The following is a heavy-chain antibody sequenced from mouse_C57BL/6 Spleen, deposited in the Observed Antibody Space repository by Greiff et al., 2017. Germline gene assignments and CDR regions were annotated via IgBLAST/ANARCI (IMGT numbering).Heavy chain of an antibody. V-gene: IGHV5-9-1*02. D-gene: IGHD2-1*01. CDR3: TREGNYVGAMDY. Sequence: EVKVVESGEGLVKPGGSLKLSCAASGFTFSSYAMSWVRQTPEKRLEWVAYISSGGDYIYYADTVKGRFTISRDNARNTLYLQMSSLKSEDTAMYYCTREGNYVGAMDYWGQGTSVTVSS. CDR2: ISSGGDYI. CDR1: GFTFSSYA. J-gene: IGHJ4*01.